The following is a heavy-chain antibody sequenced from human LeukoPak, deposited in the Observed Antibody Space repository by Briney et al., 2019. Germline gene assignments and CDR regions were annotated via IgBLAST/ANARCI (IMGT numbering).Heavy chain of an antibody. J-gene: IGHJ6*02. V-gene: IGHV1-2*02. D-gene: IGHD3-10*01. Sequence: GASVKVSCKASGYTFTGYYMHWVRQAPGQGLEWMGWINPNSGGTNYAQKFQGRVTMTRDTSISTAYMELSRLRSDDTAVYYCARRPERAMVRGVIITSYGMDVWGQGTTVTVSS. CDR1: GYTFTGYY. CDR3: ARRPERAMVRGVIITSYGMDV. CDR2: INPNSGGT.